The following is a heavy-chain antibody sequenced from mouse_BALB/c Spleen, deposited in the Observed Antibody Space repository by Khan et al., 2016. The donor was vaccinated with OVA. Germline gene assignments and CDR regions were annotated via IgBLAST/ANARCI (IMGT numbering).Heavy chain of an antibody. J-gene: IGHJ3*01. D-gene: IGHD1-1*01. CDR1: GDSITSGY. CDR2: ISYSGST. Sequence: EVQLQESGPSLVQPSQTLSLTCSVTGDSITSGYWNWIRKFPGNKLEFMGYISYSGSTYYNPSLKGRISITRDTSKNQYFLQLNSVTTEDTATYXCARYLHFYGSSPWFPYWGQGTLVTVSA. V-gene: IGHV3-8*02. CDR3: ARYLHFYGSSPWFPY.